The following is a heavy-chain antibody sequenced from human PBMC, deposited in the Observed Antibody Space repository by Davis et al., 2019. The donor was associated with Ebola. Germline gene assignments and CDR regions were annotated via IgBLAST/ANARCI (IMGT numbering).Heavy chain of an antibody. Sequence: GGSLRLSCAASGFTFSSYGMHWVRQAPGKGLEWVAFIRYDGSNKYYADSVKGRFTISRDNSKNTLYLQMNSLRAEDTALYYCASAKVDNYGLWRGSYIKSVRFYGMDVWGKGTTVTVSS. V-gene: IGHV3-30*02. CDR1: GFTFSSYG. D-gene: IGHD3-3*01. J-gene: IGHJ6*04. CDR2: IRYDGSNK. CDR3: ASAKVDNYGLWRGSYIKSVRFYGMDV.